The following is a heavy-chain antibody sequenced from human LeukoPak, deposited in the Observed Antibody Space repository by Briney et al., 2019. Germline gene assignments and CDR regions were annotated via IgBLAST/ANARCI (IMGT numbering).Heavy chain of an antibody. V-gene: IGHV3-64D*06. Sequence: GGSLRLSCSASGFTFSSYAMHWVRQAPGKGLEYVSAISSNGGSTYYADSVKGRFTISRDNSKNTLYLQMSSLRAEDTAVYYCAKDHMTTVTFFDYWGQGTLVTVSS. CDR3: AKDHMTTVTFFDY. CDR1: GFTFSSYA. CDR2: ISSNGGST. J-gene: IGHJ4*02. D-gene: IGHD4-17*01.